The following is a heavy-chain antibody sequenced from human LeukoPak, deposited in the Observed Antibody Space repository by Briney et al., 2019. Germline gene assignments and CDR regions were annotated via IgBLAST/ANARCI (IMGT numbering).Heavy chain of an antibody. CDR1: GFTFSSYD. J-gene: IGHJ3*02. V-gene: IGHV3-9*01. CDR2: ISWNSGSI. Sequence: PGGSLRLSCEVSGFTFSSYDMHWVRRAPGKGLEWVSGISWNSGSIGYADSVKGRFTISRDNAKNSLYLQMNSLRAEDTAVYYCARGGYCSAGSCYSVTEAFDIWGQGTTVTVSS. CDR3: ARGGYCSAGSCYSVTEAFDI. D-gene: IGHD2-15*01.